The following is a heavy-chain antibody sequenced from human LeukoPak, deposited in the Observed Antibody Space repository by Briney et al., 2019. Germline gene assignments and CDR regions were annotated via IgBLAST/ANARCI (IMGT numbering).Heavy chain of an antibody. CDR1: GFTFSSYG. V-gene: IGHV3-30*03. CDR3: TTAPRTYYDFWSGSENFDY. Sequence: GGSLRLSCAASGFTFSSYGMHWVRQAPGKGLEWVAVISYDGSNKYYADSVKGRFTISRDDSKNTLYLQMNSLKTEDTAVYYCTTAPRTYYDFWSGSENFDYWGQGTLVTVSS. D-gene: IGHD3-3*01. CDR2: ISYDGSNK. J-gene: IGHJ4*02.